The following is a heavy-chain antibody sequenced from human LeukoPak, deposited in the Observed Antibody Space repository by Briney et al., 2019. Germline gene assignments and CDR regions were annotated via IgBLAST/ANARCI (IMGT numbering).Heavy chain of an antibody. J-gene: IGHJ5*02. D-gene: IGHD2-2*02. CDR2: ISAYNGNT. CDR1: GYIFRNYG. Sequence: ASVKVSCKASGYIFRNYGVSWVRQAPGQGLEWMGWISAYNGNTNYAQKLQGRVTMTTDTSTSTAYMELRSLRSDDTAVYYCARDPSHYCSSTSCYKGWFDPWGQGTLVTVSS. V-gene: IGHV1-18*01. CDR3: ARDPSHYCSSTSCYKGWFDP.